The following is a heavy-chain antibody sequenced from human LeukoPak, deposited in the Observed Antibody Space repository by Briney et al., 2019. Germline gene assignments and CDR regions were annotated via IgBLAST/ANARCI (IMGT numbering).Heavy chain of an antibody. V-gene: IGHV1-18*01. CDR2: ITTFNSNA. Sequence: ASVKVSCKAPGHSFSKSGLSWVRQAPGQGLEWMGWITTFNSNAKYAEKFQGRVTMTIDTSTSTAYMELRSLRSDDTAVYYCARDQLRFLVPSGGSYAFDIWGQGTMVTVSS. CDR3: ARDQLRFLVPSGGSYAFDI. CDR1: GHSFSKSG. D-gene: IGHD3-3*01. J-gene: IGHJ3*02.